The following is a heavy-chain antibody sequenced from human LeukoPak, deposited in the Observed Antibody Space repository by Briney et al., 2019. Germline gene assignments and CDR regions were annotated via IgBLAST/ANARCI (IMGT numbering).Heavy chain of an antibody. J-gene: IGHJ4*02. CDR2: INSDGTYT. D-gene: IGHD6-13*01. CDR1: GFTFSSYW. Sequence: GGSLRLSCAASGFTFSSYWMYWVRQAPGKGLVRVSRINSDGTYTTYADSVKGRFTISRDNAKNTLYLQMNSLRAEDTAIYFCARERGSWSFDYWGQGILATVSS. V-gene: IGHV3-74*01. CDR3: ARERGSWSFDY.